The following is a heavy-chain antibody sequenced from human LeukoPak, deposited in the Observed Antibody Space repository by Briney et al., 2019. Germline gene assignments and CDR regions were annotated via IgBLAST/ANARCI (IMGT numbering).Heavy chain of an antibody. V-gene: IGHV3-23*01. J-gene: IGHJ4*02. CDR2: ISGSGGST. D-gene: IGHD3-10*01. CDR1: GFTFSSYA. Sequence: GGSLRLSCAASGFTFSSYAMSWVRQAPGKGLEWVSAISGSGGSTYYADSVKGRFTVSRDNSKNTLYLQMNSLRAEDTAVYYCAKGDYGSGTPTDYWGQGTLVTVSS. CDR3: AKGDYGSGTPTDY.